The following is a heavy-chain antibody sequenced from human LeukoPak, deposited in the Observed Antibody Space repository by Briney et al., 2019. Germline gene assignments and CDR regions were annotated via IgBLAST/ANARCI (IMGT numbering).Heavy chain of an antibody. D-gene: IGHD6-6*01. CDR2: ISSSITHI. J-gene: IGHJ4*02. Sequence: PGGSLRLSCAASGFTLSSYSMNWVRPAPGKGLEWVSYISSSITHIYYADSVKGRFTTSRDNARNSLYLQMNSLRAEDTAIYYCARSEHSSSSFDYWGQGTLVTVSS. CDR1: GFTLSSYS. CDR3: ARSEHSSSSFDY. V-gene: IGHV3-21*01.